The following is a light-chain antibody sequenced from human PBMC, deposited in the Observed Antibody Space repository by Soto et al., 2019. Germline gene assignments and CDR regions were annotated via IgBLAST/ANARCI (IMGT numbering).Light chain of an antibody. V-gene: IGKV1-17*01. CDR2: GAS. CDR1: QTISIF. Sequence: DIQMTQSPSSLSASVGDRVTITCRASQTISIFLNWYQQKPGKAPKLLIYGASTLQGGVPSRFSGSGSGTEFTLTISSLQPDDFATYYCLQHNSYPITFGQGTRLEI. J-gene: IGKJ5*01. CDR3: LQHNSYPIT.